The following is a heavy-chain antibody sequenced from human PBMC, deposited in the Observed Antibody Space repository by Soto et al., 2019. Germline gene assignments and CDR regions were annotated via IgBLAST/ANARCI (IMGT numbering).Heavy chain of an antibody. D-gene: IGHD3-22*01. Sequence: GGSLRLSCAASGFTFSSYAMHWVRQAPGKGLEWVAVISYDGSNKYYADSVKGRFTISRDNSKNMLYLQMNSLRAEDTAVYYCARDAHRTMIVVVPNWFDPWGQGTLVTVSS. CDR3: ARDAHRTMIVVVPNWFDP. CDR1: GFTFSSYA. V-gene: IGHV3-30-3*01. J-gene: IGHJ5*02. CDR2: ISYDGSNK.